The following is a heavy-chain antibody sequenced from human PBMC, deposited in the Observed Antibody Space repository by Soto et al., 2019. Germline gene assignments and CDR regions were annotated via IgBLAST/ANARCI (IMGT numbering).Heavy chain of an antibody. D-gene: IGHD3-3*01. CDR2: IDPSDSYT. V-gene: IGHV5-10-1*01. CDR3: ARRLKYDFWSGYYTENYYYYYGMDV. Sequence: PXESLTISLKGSGYSFTSYWISLVRQMPGKGLEWMGRIDPSDSYTNYSPSFQGHVTISADKSISTAYLQWSSLKASDTAIYYCARRLKYDFWSGYYTENYYYYYGMDVWGQGTTVTVSS. CDR1: GYSFTSYW. J-gene: IGHJ6*02.